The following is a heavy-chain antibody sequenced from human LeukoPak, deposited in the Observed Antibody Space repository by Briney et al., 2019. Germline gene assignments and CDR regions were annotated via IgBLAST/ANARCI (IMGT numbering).Heavy chain of an antibody. CDR1: GYSISSGYY. CDR3: ARNDFWRGFFDY. CDR2: IYHSGST. V-gene: IGHV4-38-2*02. J-gene: IGHJ4*02. Sequence: SETLSLTCTVSGYSISSGYYWGWIRQPPGKGLEWIGSIYHSGSTYYNPSLKSRVTISVDTSKNQFSLQLSSVTAADTAVYYCARNDFWRGFFDYWGQGTLVTVSS. D-gene: IGHD3-3*01.